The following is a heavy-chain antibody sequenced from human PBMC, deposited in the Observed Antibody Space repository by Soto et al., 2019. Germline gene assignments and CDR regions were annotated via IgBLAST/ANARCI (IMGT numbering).Heavy chain of an antibody. CDR3: ARGGVVLMVYATAFDI. J-gene: IGHJ3*02. CDR1: GYTFTGYY. CDR2: INPNSGGT. V-gene: IGHV1-2*04. D-gene: IGHD2-8*01. Sequence: QVQLVQSGAEVKKPGASVKVSCKASGYTFTGYYMHWVRQAPGQGLEWMGWINPNSGGTNYAQKFQGLVTMTRDTSISTAYMELSRLRSDDTAVYYCARGGVVLMVYATAFDIWGQGTMVTVSS.